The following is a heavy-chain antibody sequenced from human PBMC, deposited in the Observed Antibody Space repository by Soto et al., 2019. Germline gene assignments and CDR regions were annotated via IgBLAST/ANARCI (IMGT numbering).Heavy chain of an antibody. Sequence: QVQLVESGGGVVQPGRSLRLSCAASGFTFSSYGMHWVRQAPGKGLEWVAVISYDGSNKYYADSVKGRFTISRDNSKNTLYLKMNSLIAEDTAVYYCAKVNAGDSAFDIWGQGTMVTVSS. CDR1: GFTFSSYG. V-gene: IGHV3-30*18. D-gene: IGHD7-27*01. CDR2: ISYDGSNK. J-gene: IGHJ3*02. CDR3: AKVNAGDSAFDI.